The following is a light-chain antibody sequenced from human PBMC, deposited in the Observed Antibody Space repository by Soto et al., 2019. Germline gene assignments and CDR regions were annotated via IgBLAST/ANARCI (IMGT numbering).Light chain of an antibody. CDR2: THN. V-gene: IGLV1-44*01. J-gene: IGLJ3*02. CDR3: AAWDGSLQSWV. CDR1: SSNIGSRV. Sequence: QSVLTQPPSASGTPGQRVTISCSGSSSNIGSRVVNWYQQVPGTAPKLLIYTHNQRPSGVPDRFSDSKSGTSASLAISGLQSEDEADYYCAAWDGSLQSWVFGGGTKLTVL.